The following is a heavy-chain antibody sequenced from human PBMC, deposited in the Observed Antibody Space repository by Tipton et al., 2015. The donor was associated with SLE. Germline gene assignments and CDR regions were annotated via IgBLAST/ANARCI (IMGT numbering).Heavy chain of an antibody. CDR2: INTSGTT. Sequence: TLSLTCSVSGGSVSSGFYYWSWIRQPAGKGLEWIGRINTSGTTNYNPSLKSRVTISLDTSRNHFSLRLSSVTAADTAVYCCARSHSSGRDYYYYMDVWGNGTTVTVS. V-gene: IGHV4-61*02. D-gene: IGHD6-19*01. J-gene: IGHJ6*03. CDR1: GGSVSSGFYY. CDR3: ARSHSSGRDYYYYMDV.